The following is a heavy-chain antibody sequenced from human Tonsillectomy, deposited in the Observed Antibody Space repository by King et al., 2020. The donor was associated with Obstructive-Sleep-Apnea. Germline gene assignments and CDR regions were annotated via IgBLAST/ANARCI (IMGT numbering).Heavy chain of an antibody. Sequence: QLVQSGAEVEKPGASVKVSCKASGYTFTDYYMHWVRQAPGQGLEWMGWINPNIGGPNYAQKFQGRVTMTRDTSISTAYMELIRLRSDDTALYYCARGGDRNYFDYWGQGTLVTISS. D-gene: IGHD3-16*01. CDR1: GYTFTDYY. CDR3: ARGGDRNYFDY. CDR2: INPNIGGP. J-gene: IGHJ4*02. V-gene: IGHV1-2*02.